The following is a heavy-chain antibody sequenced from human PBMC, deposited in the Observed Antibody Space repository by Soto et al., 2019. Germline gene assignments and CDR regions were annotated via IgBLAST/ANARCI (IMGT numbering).Heavy chain of an antibody. V-gene: IGHV3-21*01. D-gene: IGHD3-16*02. Sequence: GGSLRLSCAASGFTFSSYSMNWVRQAPGKGLEWVSSISSSSSYIYYTDSVKGRFTISRDNAKNSLYLQMNSLRAEDTAVYYCARSRDMITFGGVIGQYDYWGQGTLVTVSS. CDR2: ISSSSSYI. J-gene: IGHJ4*02. CDR3: ARSRDMITFGGVIGQYDY. CDR1: GFTFSSYS.